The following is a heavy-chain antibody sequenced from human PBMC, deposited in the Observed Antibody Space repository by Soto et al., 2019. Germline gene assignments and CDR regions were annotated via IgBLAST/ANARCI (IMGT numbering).Heavy chain of an antibody. V-gene: IGHV3-30*18. CDR1: GLTFSSYG. CDR3: AKDHYYYDSTGYYKGEDP. CDR2: ISYDGSIK. D-gene: IGHD3-22*01. J-gene: IGHJ5*02. Sequence: PGGSLRLSCAASGLTFSSYGMHWVRQSPGKGLEWVALISYDGSIKYYADSVKGRFTISRDNSKNTLYPQMNSLRAEDTAVYYCAKDHYYYDSTGYYKGEDPWGQGTLVTVSS.